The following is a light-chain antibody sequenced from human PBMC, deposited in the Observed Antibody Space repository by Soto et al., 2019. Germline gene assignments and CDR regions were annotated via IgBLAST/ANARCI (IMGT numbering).Light chain of an antibody. CDR3: QQYCSSRT. V-gene: IGKV3-20*01. CDR2: GAS. J-gene: IGKJ1*01. Sequence: EIVLTQSPGTLSLSPGERATLSCRASQSVSSSYLAWYQQKPGQAPRLLVYGASSRATGIPDRFRGSGSGTDFTLTISRLEPEDFAVYYCQQYCSSRTFGQGTKVDIK. CDR1: QSVSSSY.